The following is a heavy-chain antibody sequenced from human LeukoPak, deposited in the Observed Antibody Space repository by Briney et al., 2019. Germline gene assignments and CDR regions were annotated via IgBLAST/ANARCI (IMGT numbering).Heavy chain of an antibody. V-gene: IGHV3-48*03. CDR1: GFTFRSYE. Sequence: AGGSLRLSCAASGFTFRSYEMNWVRQAPGKGLEWVSYISSSGSTIYYADSVKGRFTIPRDNAKNSLYLQMSSLRAEDTAVYYCARHYCSSTSCLPDYWGQGTLVTVSS. CDR3: ARHYCSSTSCLPDY. J-gene: IGHJ4*02. CDR2: ISSSGSTI. D-gene: IGHD2-2*01.